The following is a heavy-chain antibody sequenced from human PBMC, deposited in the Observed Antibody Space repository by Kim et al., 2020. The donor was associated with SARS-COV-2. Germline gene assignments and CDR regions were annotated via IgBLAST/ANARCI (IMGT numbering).Heavy chain of an antibody. J-gene: IGHJ6*03. V-gene: IGHV3-21*01. CDR2: ISSSSSYI. CDR3: ARMTTVWEYYYYYYMDV. D-gene: IGHD4-17*01. Sequence: GGSLRLSCAASGFTFSSYSMNWVRQAPGKGLEWVSSISSSSSYIYYADSVKGRFTISRDNAKNSLYLQMNSLRAEDTAVYYCARMTTVWEYYYYYYMDVWGKGTTVTVSS. CDR1: GFTFSSYS.